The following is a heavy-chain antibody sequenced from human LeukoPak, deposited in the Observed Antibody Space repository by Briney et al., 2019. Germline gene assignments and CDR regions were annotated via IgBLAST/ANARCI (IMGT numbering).Heavy chain of an antibody. CDR2: IIPIFGTA. CDR3: ARTSYYYDSSGYYPSGWFDP. D-gene: IGHD3-22*01. CDR1: GGTFSSYA. V-gene: IGHV1-69*05. J-gene: IGHJ5*02. Sequence: ASVKVSCKASGGTFSSYAISWVRQAPGQGLEWMEGIIPIFGTANYAQKFQGRVTITTDESTSTAYMELSSLRSEDTAVYYCARTSYYYDSSGYYPSGWFDPWGQGTLVTVSS.